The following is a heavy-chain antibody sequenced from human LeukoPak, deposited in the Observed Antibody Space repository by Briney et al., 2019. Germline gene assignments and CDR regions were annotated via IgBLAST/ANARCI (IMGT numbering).Heavy chain of an antibody. V-gene: IGHV4-59*08. CDR2: IYYSRST. CDR3: ARHILLWFGELSPNWFDR. CDR1: GGSISSYY. Sequence: PSETLSLTCTVSGGSISSYYWSWIRQPPGKGLEWIGYIYYSRSTNYNPSLKSRVTISVDTSKNQFSLKLSSVTAADTAVYYCARHILLWFGELSPNWFDRWGQGTLVTVSS. D-gene: IGHD3-10*01. J-gene: IGHJ5*02.